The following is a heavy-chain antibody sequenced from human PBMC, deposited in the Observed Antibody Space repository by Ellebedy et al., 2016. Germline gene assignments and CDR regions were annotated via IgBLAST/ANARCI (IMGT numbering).Heavy chain of an antibody. V-gene: IGHV1-2*04. D-gene: IGHD6-6*01. Sequence: ASVKVSXKASRYTFTAYYMHWVRQAPGQGLEWMGWINPNSGGTNYAQTFQGWVTMTRDTSISTAYMELSRLRSDDTAVYYCAREVVLGYGMDVWGQGTTVTVSS. CDR1: RYTFTAYY. J-gene: IGHJ6*02. CDR2: INPNSGGT. CDR3: AREVVLGYGMDV.